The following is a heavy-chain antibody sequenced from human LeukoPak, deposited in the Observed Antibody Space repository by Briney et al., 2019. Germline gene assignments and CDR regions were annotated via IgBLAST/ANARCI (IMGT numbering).Heavy chain of an antibody. Sequence: ASVKVSCKASGYTFTGYYMHWVRQAPGRGLEWMGRINPNSGGTNYAQKFQGRVTMTRGTSISTAYMELSRLRSDDTAVYYCARRGSTTPGPYYYYYYYMDVWGKGTTVTISS. J-gene: IGHJ6*03. D-gene: IGHD6-13*01. V-gene: IGHV1-2*06. CDR3: ARRGSTTPGPYYYYYYYMDV. CDR2: INPNSGGT. CDR1: GYTFTGYY.